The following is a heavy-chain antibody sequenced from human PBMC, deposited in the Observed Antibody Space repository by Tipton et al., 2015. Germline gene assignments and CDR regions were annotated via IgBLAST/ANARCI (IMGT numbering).Heavy chain of an antibody. CDR3: ARDLEHGMDG. CDR1: GGSVSTSNYY. V-gene: IGHV4-61*01. J-gene: IGHJ6*02. CDR2: ISYSGST. D-gene: IGHD5-24*01. Sequence: LRLSCTVSGGSVSTSNYYWGWIRQSPGKGLEWIGYISYSGSTHYNPSLKRRVTISLDTSKNQFSLTLNSVTAADTAVYYCARDLEHGMDGWGQGTTVTVSS.